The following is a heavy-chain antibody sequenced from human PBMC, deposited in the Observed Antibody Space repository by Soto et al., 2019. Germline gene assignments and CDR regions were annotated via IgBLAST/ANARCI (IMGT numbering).Heavy chain of an antibody. J-gene: IGHJ6*02. V-gene: IGHV1-69*01. CDR2: IIPIFGTA. D-gene: IGHD1-1*01. Sequence: QVQLVQSGAEVKKPGSSVKVSCKASGGTFSSYAISWVRQAPGQGLEWMGGIIPIFGTANYAQKFQGRVTITAVESTSTAYMELSSLRSEDTAVYYCAREKGLERLAHYGMDVWGQGTTVTVSS. CDR3: AREKGLERLAHYGMDV. CDR1: GGTFSSYA.